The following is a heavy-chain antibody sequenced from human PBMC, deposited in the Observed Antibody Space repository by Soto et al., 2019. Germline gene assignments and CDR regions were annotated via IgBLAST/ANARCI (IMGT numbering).Heavy chain of an antibody. Sequence: GGSLRLSCAASGFTFSSYDMHWVRQATGKGLEWVSAIGTAGDTYYPGSVKGRFTISRENAKNSLYLQMNSLRAGDPAVYYCARDGIPGRVYCSGGSCYSKFDYMDVWGKGTTVTVSS. D-gene: IGHD2-15*01. CDR2: IGTAGDT. CDR1: GFTFSSYD. V-gene: IGHV3-13*01. CDR3: ARDGIPGRVYCSGGSCYSKFDYMDV. J-gene: IGHJ6*03.